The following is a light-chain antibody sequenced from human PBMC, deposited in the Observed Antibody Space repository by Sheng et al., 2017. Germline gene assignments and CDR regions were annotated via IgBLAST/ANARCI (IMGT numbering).Light chain of an antibody. CDR1: QDISRW. CDR3: QQANRLPLT. Sequence: DIQMTQSPSSVSASVGDTVTISCRASQDISRWLAWYQQKPGKAPKLLISAASSLQSGVPSRFSGSGSGTHFTLTITSLQPEDFATYFCQQANRLPLTFGQGTRLE. V-gene: IGKV1D-12*01. CDR2: AAS. J-gene: IGKJ5*01.